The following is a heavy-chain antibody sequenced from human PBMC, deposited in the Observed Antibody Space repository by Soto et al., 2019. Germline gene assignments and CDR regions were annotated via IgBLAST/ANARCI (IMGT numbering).Heavy chain of an antibody. V-gene: IGHV3-30-3*01. CDR3: ARLPGALVAVLYIYPLDGREAMSDVDV. Sequence: QMQLVESGGGVVQPGESLRLSCAASGFTFNYYPMHWVRQNPGKGLEWVAVISFDGSNKYYADSVKGRFTISRDNSKNMLYLQMNSLRAEDAAVYYCARLPGALVAVLYIYPLDGREAMSDVDVWGQGTTVSVSS. J-gene: IGHJ6*02. CDR1: GFTFNYYP. D-gene: IGHD6-19*01. CDR2: ISFDGSNK.